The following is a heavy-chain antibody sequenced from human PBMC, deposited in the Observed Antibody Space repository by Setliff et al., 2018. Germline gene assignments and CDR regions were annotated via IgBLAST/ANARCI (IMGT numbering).Heavy chain of an antibody. CDR2: ISAYNGNT. CDR1: GGTFSSYT. V-gene: IGHV1-18*01. J-gene: IGHJ3*01. Sequence: GASVKVSCKASGGTFSSYTISWVRQAPGQGLEWMGWISAYNGNTNYAQKLQGRVTMTTDTSTSTAYMELRSLRSDDTAVYYCARDATYYYDSSGYYSIWGQGTMVTVSS. CDR3: ARDATYYYDSSGYYSI. D-gene: IGHD3-22*01.